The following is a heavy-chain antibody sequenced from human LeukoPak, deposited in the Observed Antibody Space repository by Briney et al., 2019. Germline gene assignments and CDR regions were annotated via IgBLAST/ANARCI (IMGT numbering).Heavy chain of an antibody. CDR1: RFTFSSYW. V-gene: IGHV3-7*01. D-gene: IGHD2-21*02. CDR2: IKQDGSEK. J-gene: IGHJ4*02. Sequence: PGGSLRLSCAASRFTFSSYWMSWVRQAPGKGLEWVANIKQDGSEKYYVDSVKGRFTISRDNAKNSLYLQMNSLRAEDTAVYYCARSDMGDSIDYWGQGTLVTVSS. CDR3: ARSDMGDSIDY.